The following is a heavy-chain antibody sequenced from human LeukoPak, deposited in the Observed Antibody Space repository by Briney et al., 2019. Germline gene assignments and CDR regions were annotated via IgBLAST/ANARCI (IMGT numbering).Heavy chain of an antibody. CDR1: GGTFSSHA. CDR2: IIPIYGRA. D-gene: IGHD2-2*01. J-gene: IGHJ6*03. Sequence: GASVKVSCKASGGTFSSHAIAWVRQAPGQGPEWMGGIIPIYGRANYAQKFQGRVTITTDESTSTAYLELSSLASDDTAVYYWARGQHYQLLKAWGHYYMGVWGEGTTVTVSS. V-gene: IGHV1-69*05. CDR3: ARGQHYQLLKAWGHYYMGV.